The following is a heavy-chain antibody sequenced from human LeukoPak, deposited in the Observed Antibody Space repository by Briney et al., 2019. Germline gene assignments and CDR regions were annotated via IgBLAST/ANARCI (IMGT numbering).Heavy chain of an antibody. Sequence: GESLQISCKGSGYSFTSYWIGWVRQMPGKGLEWMGIIYPGDSDTRYSPSFQGQVTISADKSISTAYLQWSSLKASDTAMYYCARQRIKGDTMVRGVIDYWGQGTLVTVSS. CDR1: GYSFTSYW. CDR2: IYPGDSDT. CDR3: ARQRIKGDTMVRGVIDY. J-gene: IGHJ4*02. V-gene: IGHV5-51*01. D-gene: IGHD3-10*01.